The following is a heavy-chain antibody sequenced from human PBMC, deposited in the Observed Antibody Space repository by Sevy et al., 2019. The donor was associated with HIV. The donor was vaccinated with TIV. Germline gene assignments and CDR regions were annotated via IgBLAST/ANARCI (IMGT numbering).Heavy chain of an antibody. V-gene: IGHV4-59*01. Sequence: SETLSLTCTVSGGSISRYYWYWIRQPPGKGLEWIGYINYSGSTNYNPSLKSLVTISVDTSKSQFSLKLSSVTAADTAVYYCARDRGLGYCSGGSCYYGMDVWGQGTTVTVSS. CDR2: INYSGST. D-gene: IGHD2-15*01. CDR3: ARDRGLGYCSGGSCYYGMDV. CDR1: GGSISRYY. J-gene: IGHJ6*02.